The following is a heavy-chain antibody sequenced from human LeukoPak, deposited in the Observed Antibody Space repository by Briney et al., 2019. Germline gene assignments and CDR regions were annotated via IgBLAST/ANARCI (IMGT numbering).Heavy chain of an antibody. CDR2: ISSSSSYI. D-gene: IGHD1-14*01. Sequence: GGSLRLSCAASGFTFSSYSMNWVRQAPGKGLEWVSSISSSSSYIYYADSVKGRFTIPRDNSKNTLYLQMNSLRAEDTAVYYCAKDRGEPFDYWGQGTLVTVSS. J-gene: IGHJ4*02. CDR3: AKDRGEPFDY. V-gene: IGHV3-21*04. CDR1: GFTFSSYS.